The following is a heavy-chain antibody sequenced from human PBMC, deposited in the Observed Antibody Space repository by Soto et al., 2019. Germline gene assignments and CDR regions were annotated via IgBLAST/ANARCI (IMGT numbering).Heavy chain of an antibody. Sequence: SVKVSCKASGGTFSSYTISWVRQAPGQGLEWMGRIIPILGIANYAQKFQGRVTITADKSTSTAYMELSSLRSEDTAVYYCARESCSSTSCYPMDVWGQGTTVTVSS. J-gene: IGHJ6*02. CDR3: ARESCSSTSCYPMDV. CDR2: IIPILGIA. CDR1: GGTFSSYT. D-gene: IGHD2-2*01. V-gene: IGHV1-69*04.